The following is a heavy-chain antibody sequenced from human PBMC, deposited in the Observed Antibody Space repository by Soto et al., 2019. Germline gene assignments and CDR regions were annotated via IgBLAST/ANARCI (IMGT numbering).Heavy chain of an antibody. CDR2: ISSSSSYI. Sequence: GGSLRLSCAASGFTFSSYSMNWVRQAPGKGLEWVSSISSSSSYIYYADSVKGRFTISRDNAKNSLYLQMNSLRAEDTAVYYCARDPHSSSVLNWFDPWGQGTLVTVSS. D-gene: IGHD6-6*01. CDR3: ARDPHSSSVLNWFDP. J-gene: IGHJ5*02. V-gene: IGHV3-21*01. CDR1: GFTFSSYS.